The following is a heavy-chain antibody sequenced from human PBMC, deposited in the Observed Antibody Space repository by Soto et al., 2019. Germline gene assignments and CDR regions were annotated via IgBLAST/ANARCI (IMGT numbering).Heavy chain of an antibody. D-gene: IGHD6-6*01. CDR3: ARTTESSSSHYYYYGMDV. CDR2: IDPSGSYT. J-gene: IGHJ6*02. CDR1: GYSFTSYW. Sequence: GESLKISCKGSGYSFTSYWISWVRQMPGKVLEWMGRIDPSGSYTNYSPSFQGHVTISADKSISTAYLQWSSLKASDTAMYYCARTTESSSSHYYYYGMDVWGQGTTVTVSS. V-gene: IGHV5-10-1*01.